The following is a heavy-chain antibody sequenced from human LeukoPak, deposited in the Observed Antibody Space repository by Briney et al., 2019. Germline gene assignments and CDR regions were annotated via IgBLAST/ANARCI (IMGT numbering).Heavy chain of an antibody. CDR2: ISAYNGNT. Sequence: GASVKVSCKASGYTFTSYGISWVRQAPGQGLEWMGWISAYNGNTNYAQKLQGRVTMTTDTSTSAAYMELRSLRSDDTAVYYCARDAHYYDSSGYYVGAFDIWGQGTMVTVSS. CDR1: GYTFTSYG. J-gene: IGHJ3*02. D-gene: IGHD3-22*01. CDR3: ARDAHYYDSSGYYVGAFDI. V-gene: IGHV1-18*01.